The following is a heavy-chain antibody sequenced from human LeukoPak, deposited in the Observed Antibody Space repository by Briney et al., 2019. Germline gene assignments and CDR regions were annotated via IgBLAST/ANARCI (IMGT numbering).Heavy chain of an antibody. J-gene: IGHJ4*02. V-gene: IGHV4-34*01. CDR1: GGSFSGYY. CDR3: ARVSGYCSGGACYSRRHFDH. CDR2: ISYSGII. Sequence: SETLSLTCAVYGGSFSGYYWSWIRQPPGQGLEWIGEISYSGIINYNPSLKSRVSISVDTSKNQFSLKLSSVTAADTAVYYCARVSGYCSGGACYSRRHFDHWGQGTLVTVSS. D-gene: IGHD2-15*01.